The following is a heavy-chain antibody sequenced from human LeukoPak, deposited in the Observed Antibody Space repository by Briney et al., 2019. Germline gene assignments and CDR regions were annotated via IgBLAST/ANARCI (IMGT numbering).Heavy chain of an antibody. V-gene: IGHV1-46*01. CDR3: ARDMYDTSGHLDY. D-gene: IGHD3-22*01. CDR1: GYTFTSYS. Sequence: ASVKVSCKASGYTFTSYSMHWVRQAPGQGLEWMGIINPSGGSTSYAQKFQGRVTMTRDMPTSTVYMDLRSLRSDDTAVYYCARDMYDTSGHLDYWGQGTLVTVSS. J-gene: IGHJ4*02. CDR2: INPSGGST.